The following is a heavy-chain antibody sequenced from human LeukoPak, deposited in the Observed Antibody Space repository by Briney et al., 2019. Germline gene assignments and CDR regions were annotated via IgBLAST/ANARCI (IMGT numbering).Heavy chain of an antibody. V-gene: IGHV3-30*18. CDR2: ISYDGSNK. CDR3: AKDIYYYDSSRYFQH. J-gene: IGHJ1*01. D-gene: IGHD3-22*01. CDR1: GFTFSSYG. Sequence: PGGSLRLSCAAPGFTFSSYGMHWVRQAPGKGLDWVPVISYDGSNKYYADSVKGRFTISRDNSKNTLYLQMNSLRAEDTAVYYCAKDIYYYDSSRYFQHWGQGTLVTVSS.